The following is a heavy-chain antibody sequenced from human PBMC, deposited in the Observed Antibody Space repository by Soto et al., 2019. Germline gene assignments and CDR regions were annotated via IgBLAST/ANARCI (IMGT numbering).Heavy chain of an antibody. Sequence: GGSLRLSCAASGFTFSSCAMGWVRQAPGKGLEWVSDIIDSGGSTYYADSVKGRFTISRDNSKNTLYLQMNSLRAEDTAVYYCARGITIVRGVIRGAFDIRAQGTMVTVSS. CDR3: ARGITIVRGVIRGAFDI. CDR2: IIDSGGST. CDR1: GFTFSSCA. D-gene: IGHD3-10*01. V-gene: IGHV3-23*01. J-gene: IGHJ3*02.